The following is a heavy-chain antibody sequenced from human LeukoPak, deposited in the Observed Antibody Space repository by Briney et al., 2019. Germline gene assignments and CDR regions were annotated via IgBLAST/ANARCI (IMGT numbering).Heavy chain of an antibody. J-gene: IGHJ1*01. CDR1: GYTFTGYY. V-gene: IGHV1-2*02. Sequence: ASVKVSCKASGYTFTGYYMHWVRQAPGQGLEWVGWTNPRSGGTDYAQRLQGRVSMTTDTSIATAYMELSRLTSDDTAIYYCARGTIGSYSSVHDWGQGTLLIVSS. D-gene: IGHD1-26*01. CDR3: ARGTIGSYSSVHD. CDR2: TNPRSGGT.